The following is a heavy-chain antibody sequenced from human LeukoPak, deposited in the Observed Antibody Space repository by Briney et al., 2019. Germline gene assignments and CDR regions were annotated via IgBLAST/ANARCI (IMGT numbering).Heavy chain of an antibody. J-gene: IGHJ4*02. Sequence: GRSLRLSCAASGFTFSSYAMRWVRQAPGKGLEWVAVISYDGSNKYYADSVKGRFTISRDNSKNTLYLQMNSLRAEDTAVYYCARDHGGSDFWSGQGIMDYWGQGTLVTVSS. V-gene: IGHV3-30*01. CDR1: GFTFSSYA. CDR3: ARDHGGSDFWSGQGIMDY. D-gene: IGHD3-3*01. CDR2: ISYDGSNK.